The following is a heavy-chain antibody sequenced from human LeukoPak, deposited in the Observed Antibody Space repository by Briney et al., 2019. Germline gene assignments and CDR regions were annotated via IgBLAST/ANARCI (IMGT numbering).Heavy chain of an antibody. Sequence: SETLSLTCTVSGGSISSSSYHWGWIRQPPGKGPEWIGSIYYSGSTYYNPSLKSRATISVDTSKNQFSLKLSSVTAADTAVYYCARFVSGSYLDYFDYWGQGTLVTVSS. D-gene: IGHD1-26*01. CDR1: GGSISSSSYH. CDR2: IYYSGST. CDR3: ARFVSGSYLDYFDY. V-gene: IGHV4-39*01. J-gene: IGHJ4*02.